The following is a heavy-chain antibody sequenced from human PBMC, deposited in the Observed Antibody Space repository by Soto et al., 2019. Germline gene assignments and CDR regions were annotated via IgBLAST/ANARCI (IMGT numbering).Heavy chain of an antibody. Sequence: PSETLSLTCTVSGGSISSSSYYWGWIRQPPGKGLEWIGSIYYSGSTYYNPSLKSRVTISVDSSKNQFSLKLSSVTAADTAVYYCAREGLWFGDPIDYWGQGTLVTVSS. V-gene: IGHV4-39*02. J-gene: IGHJ4*02. CDR2: IYYSGST. D-gene: IGHD3-10*01. CDR3: AREGLWFGDPIDY. CDR1: GGSISSSSYY.